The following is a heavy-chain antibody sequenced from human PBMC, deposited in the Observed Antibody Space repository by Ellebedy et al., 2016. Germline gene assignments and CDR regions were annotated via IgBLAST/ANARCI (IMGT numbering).Heavy chain of an antibody. Sequence: GESLKISCKGSGYSFTSYWIGWVRQMPGKGLEWMGIIYPGDSDTRYSPSFQGQVTISADKSISTAYLQWSSLKASDTAMYYCARYNRREAWELPRQVDYWGQGTLVTVSS. CDR2: IYPGDSDT. CDR3: ARYNRREAWELPRQVDY. D-gene: IGHD1-26*01. CDR1: GYSFTSYW. J-gene: IGHJ4*02. V-gene: IGHV5-51*01.